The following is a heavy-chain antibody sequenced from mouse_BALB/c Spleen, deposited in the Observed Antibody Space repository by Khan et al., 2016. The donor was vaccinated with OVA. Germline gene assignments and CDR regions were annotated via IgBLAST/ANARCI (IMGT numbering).Heavy chain of an antibody. Sequence: VQLKQSGPELVKPGASVKMSCKASGYTFTSYVMHWVKQKPGQGLEWIGYISPNSDGSKYNEKFRGKATLTSDKSSSTAYMELSSLPSEDSAVYYCLRSPYYYGSDYEGFAYWGQGTLVTVSA. D-gene: IGHD1-1*01. CDR1: GYTFTSYV. CDR3: LRSPYYYGSDYEGFAY. CDR2: ISPNSDGS. V-gene: IGHV1S136*01. J-gene: IGHJ3*01.